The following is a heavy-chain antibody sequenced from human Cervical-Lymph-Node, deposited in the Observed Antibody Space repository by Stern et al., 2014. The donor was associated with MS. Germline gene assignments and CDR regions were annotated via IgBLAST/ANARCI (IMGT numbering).Heavy chain of an antibody. CDR1: GFTFSAAW. CDR3: TTRWPRTFFEY. V-gene: IGHV3-15*01. Sequence: EVHLVESGGGLVKPGGSLRLSCAVSGFTFSAAWMTWVRQTPGKGLEWVGRIKTKSEGGTTDYAAPATGRFSISRDDSNDIMYLHMNNLKTEDTGFYYCTTRWPRTFFEYWGQGVLVAVSS. D-gene: IGHD5-24*01. CDR2: IKTKSEGGTT. J-gene: IGHJ4*02.